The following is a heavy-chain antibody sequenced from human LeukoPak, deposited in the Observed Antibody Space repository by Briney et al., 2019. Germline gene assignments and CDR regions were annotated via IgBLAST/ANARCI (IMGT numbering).Heavy chain of an antibody. J-gene: IGHJ5*02. D-gene: IGHD3-10*01. V-gene: IGHV3-30*02. CDR3: AKDLMRPMVRSPGWFDP. Sequence: GGSLRLSCAASGFTFSSYGMHWVRQAPGKGLEWVAFIRYDGSNKYYADSVKGRFTISRDNSKNTLHLQMNSLRAEDTAVYYCAKDLMRPMVRSPGWFDPWGQGTLVTVSS. CDR1: GFTFSSYG. CDR2: IRYDGSNK.